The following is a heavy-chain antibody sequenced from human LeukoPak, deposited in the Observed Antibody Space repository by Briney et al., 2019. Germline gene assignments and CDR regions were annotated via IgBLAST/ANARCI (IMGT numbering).Heavy chain of an antibody. J-gene: IGHJ6*03. CDR1: GFTFSSYG. V-gene: IGHV3-30*18. CDR3: AKDRYCSSTSCYNDYYYMDV. D-gene: IGHD2-2*02. Sequence: GGSLRLSCAASGFTFSSYGMHWVRQAPGKGLEWVAVISYDGSNKYYADSVKGRFTISRDNSKNTLYLQMNSLRAEDTAVYYCAKDRYCSSTSCYNDYYYMDVWGKGTTVTVSS. CDR2: ISYDGSNK.